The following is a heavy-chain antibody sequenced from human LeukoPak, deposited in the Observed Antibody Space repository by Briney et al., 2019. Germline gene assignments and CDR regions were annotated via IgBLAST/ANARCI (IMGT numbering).Heavy chain of an antibody. J-gene: IGHJ4*02. CDR3: ARAPHYNILTGDRLFVY. CDR2: INHNSGGR. V-gene: IGHV1-2*02. D-gene: IGHD3-9*01. Sequence: ASVKVSCNASGYTFTGYCMDWVRQAPGQGIELMGWINHNSGGRNYVQEFQGRVTMTRDTSINKLYMELSRLKTDATAIYYCARAPHYNILTGDRLFVYWGQGTLVTVSS. CDR1: GYTFTGYC.